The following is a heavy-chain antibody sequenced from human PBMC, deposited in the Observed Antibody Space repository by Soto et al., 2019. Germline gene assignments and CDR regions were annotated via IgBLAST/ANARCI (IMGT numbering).Heavy chain of an antibody. Sequence: SETLSITCAVYGGSFSGYYWSWIRQPPGKGLEWIGEINHSGSTNYNPSLKSRVTISVDTSKNQFSLKLSSVTAADTAVYYCARRRSRGYFEYWGQGTLVTVSS. J-gene: IGHJ4*02. CDR2: INHSGST. D-gene: IGHD1-26*01. CDR3: ARRRSRGYFEY. CDR1: GGSFSGYY. V-gene: IGHV4-34*01.